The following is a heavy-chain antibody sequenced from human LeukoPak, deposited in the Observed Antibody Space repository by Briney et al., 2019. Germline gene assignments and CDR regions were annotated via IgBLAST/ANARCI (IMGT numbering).Heavy chain of an antibody. Sequence: GGSLRLSCAASGFTFSIYSMNWVRQAPGKGLEWVSSISSSSSYIYYADSVKGRFTISRDNAKNSLYLQMNSLRAEDTAAYYCARDMEGIVVVPAAAYYYYYGMDVWGQGTTVTVSS. D-gene: IGHD2-2*01. CDR3: ARDMEGIVVVPAAAYYYYYGMDV. CDR1: GFTFSIYS. CDR2: ISSSSSYI. J-gene: IGHJ6*02. V-gene: IGHV3-21*01.